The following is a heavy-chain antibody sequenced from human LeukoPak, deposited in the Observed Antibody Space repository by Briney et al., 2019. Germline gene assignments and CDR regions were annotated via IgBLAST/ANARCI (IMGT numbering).Heavy chain of an antibody. CDR2: IGGSGDKT. Sequence: GGSLILSRAASGFTFNRNAISWVRQAPGKGLEWVSTIGGSGDKTFYADSVKGRFTISRDNSKNMLHLQMSSLTGEDTALYYCVRRGDASSGWGDHDYWGQGALVTVSS. CDR3: VRRGDASSGWGDHDY. J-gene: IGHJ4*02. CDR1: GFTFNRNA. V-gene: IGHV3-23*01. D-gene: IGHD6-19*01.